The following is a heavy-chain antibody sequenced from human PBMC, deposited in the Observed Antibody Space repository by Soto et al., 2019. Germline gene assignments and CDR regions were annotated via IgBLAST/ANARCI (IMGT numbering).Heavy chain of an antibody. CDR3: ARVRKHILLLGGFDY. CDR2: ISYDGSNQ. J-gene: IGHJ4*02. V-gene: IGHV3-30-3*01. D-gene: IGHD3-16*01. CDR1: GFTFSSYA. Sequence: QVQLVESGGGVVQPGGSLRLSCAASGFTFSSYAMHWVRQAPGKGLEWVAVISYDGSNQYYADSVKGRFTISRDNSKNTLYLQINSLRAEDTAVYYCARVRKHILLLGGFDYWGQGPLVTVSS.